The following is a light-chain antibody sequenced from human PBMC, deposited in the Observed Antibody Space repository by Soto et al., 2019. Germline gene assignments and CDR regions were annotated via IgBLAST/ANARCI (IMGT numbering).Light chain of an antibody. J-gene: IGKJ1*01. CDR2: LGS. Sequence: DIVMTQSPLSLPVTPGEPASISCRSSQSLLHSNGYKYLDWYLQKPGQSPQLLIYLGSNRASGVPARFIGSGSGTDFTLKISRVESEDVGVYYCMQALQTPWTFGQGTKVEIK. V-gene: IGKV2-28*01. CDR1: QSLLHSNGYKY. CDR3: MQALQTPWT.